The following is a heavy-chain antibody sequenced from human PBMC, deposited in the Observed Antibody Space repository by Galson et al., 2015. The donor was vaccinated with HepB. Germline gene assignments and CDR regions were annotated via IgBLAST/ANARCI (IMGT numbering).Heavy chain of an antibody. J-gene: IGHJ5*02. CDR1: GFTFSSYA. D-gene: IGHD2-2*01. CDR3: ARSGYCSSTSCLVRWFDP. V-gene: IGHV3-23*01. Sequence: SLRLSCEASGFTFSSYAMSWVRQAPGKGLEWVSAISGSGGITYYADSVKGRFTISRDNAKNTLYLQMNSLRAEDTAVYYCARSGYCSSTSCLVRWFDPWGQGTLVTVSS. CDR2: ISGSGGIT.